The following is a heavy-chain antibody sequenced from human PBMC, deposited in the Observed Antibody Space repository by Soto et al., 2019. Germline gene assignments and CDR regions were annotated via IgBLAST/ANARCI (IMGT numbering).Heavy chain of an antibody. CDR3: ARRYGSCFDY. CDR2: IYYSGST. V-gene: IGHV4-59*08. Sequence: QVQLQESGPGLVKPSETLSLTCTVSGGSISSYYWSWIRQPPGKGLEWIGYIYYSGSTNYNPSLKRRVTISGDTSKNLVSLKLSSVTAADPAVYYCARRYGSCFDYWGQGTLVTVSS. D-gene: IGHD5-18*01. CDR1: GGSISSYY. J-gene: IGHJ4*02.